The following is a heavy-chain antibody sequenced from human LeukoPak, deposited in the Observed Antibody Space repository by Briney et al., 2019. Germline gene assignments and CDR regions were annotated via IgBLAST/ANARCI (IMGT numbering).Heavy chain of an antibody. CDR2: IYYSGST. D-gene: IGHD6-19*01. V-gene: IGHV4-39*07. Sequence: PGGSLRLSCAASGFTFSSYAMSWVRQPPGKGLEWIGSIYYSGSTYYNPSLKSRVTISVDTSKNQFSLKLSSVTAADTAVYYCARGEIAVAGPNYFDYWGQGTLVTVSS. CDR1: GFTFSSYA. J-gene: IGHJ4*02. CDR3: ARGEIAVAGPNYFDY.